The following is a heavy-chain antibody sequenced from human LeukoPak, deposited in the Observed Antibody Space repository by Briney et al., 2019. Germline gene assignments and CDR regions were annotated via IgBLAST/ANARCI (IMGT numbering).Heavy chain of an antibody. Sequence: GGSLRLSCAASGFTFSTYEMNWVRQAPGKGLERVSYINSRSSIIYYADSVKGRFTISRDNARNSLYLQMNSLRAEDTAVYYCARVLITFGGVIANGAFDIWGQGTMATVSS. D-gene: IGHD3-16*02. V-gene: IGHV3-48*03. CDR3: ARVLITFGGVIANGAFDI. CDR1: GFTFSTYE. CDR2: INSRSSII. J-gene: IGHJ3*02.